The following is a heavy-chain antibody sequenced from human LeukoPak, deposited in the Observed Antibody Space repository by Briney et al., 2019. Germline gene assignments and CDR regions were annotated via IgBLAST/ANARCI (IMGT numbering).Heavy chain of an antibody. CDR1: GSTFSSYS. J-gene: IGHJ3*02. CDR2: ISSSSNFI. D-gene: IGHD4-17*01. V-gene: IGHV3-21*01. CDR3: ARAISDYDASDI. Sequence: PGGSLRLSCAASGSTFSSYSMNWVRQAPGKGLEWVSSISSSSNFIYYADSVKGRFTISRDNAKNSLYLQMNSLRAEDTAVYYCARAISDYDASDIWDQGTMVTVSS.